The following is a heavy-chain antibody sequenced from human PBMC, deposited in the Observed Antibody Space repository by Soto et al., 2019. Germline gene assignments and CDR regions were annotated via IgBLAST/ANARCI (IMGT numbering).Heavy chain of an antibody. Sequence: ASVKVSCKASGGTFSNHAVSWVRQAPGQGPEWMGGIIPLSGTTNYVQKFQGGVTITADESMTTAYMELSSLRYEDTAVYFCARGPDRSGFYLFDCWGQGTLVTVS. CDR2: IIPLSGTT. V-gene: IGHV1-69*13. CDR3: ARGPDRSGFYLFDC. D-gene: IGHD3-22*01. J-gene: IGHJ4*02. CDR1: GGTFSNHA.